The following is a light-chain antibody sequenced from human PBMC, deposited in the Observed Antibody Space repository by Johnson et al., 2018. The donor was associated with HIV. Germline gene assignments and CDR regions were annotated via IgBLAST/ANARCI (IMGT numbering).Light chain of an antibody. CDR1: SSNIGNNY. V-gene: IGLV1-51*01. CDR3: GTWDTCLRAF. J-gene: IGLJ1*01. CDR2: DNN. Sequence: QSVLTQPPSVSAAAGQKVTISCSGSSSNIGNNYVSWYQQFPGTVPKLLIYDNNKRPSGIPDRFSGPKSGTSATLGITGLQTGDEAYYYCGTWDTCLRAFFGTGTKVTVL.